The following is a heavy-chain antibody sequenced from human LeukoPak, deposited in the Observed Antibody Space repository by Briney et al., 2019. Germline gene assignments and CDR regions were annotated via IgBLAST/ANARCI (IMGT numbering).Heavy chain of an antibody. CDR1: GFTFSSYA. CDR2: ISGSGGST. CDR3: AKDSGIVGATIDY. Sequence: PGASLRLSCAASGFTFSSYAMSWVRQAPGKGLEWVSAISGSGGSTYYADSVKGRFTISRDNSKNTLYLQMNSLRAEDTAVYYCAKDSGIVGATIDYWGQGTLVTVSS. J-gene: IGHJ4*02. V-gene: IGHV3-23*01. D-gene: IGHD1-26*01.